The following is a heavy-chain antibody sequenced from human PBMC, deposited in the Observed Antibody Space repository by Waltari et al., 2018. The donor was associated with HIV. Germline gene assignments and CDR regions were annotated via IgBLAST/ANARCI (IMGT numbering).Heavy chain of an antibody. CDR3: ARGRGRYDFWSGYSSPGDAFDI. V-gene: IGHV1-8*01. D-gene: IGHD3-3*01. CDR1: GYTFINND. CDR2: MSPNSGNA. Sequence: QVQLVQSGAEVKKPGASVKVSCKASGYTFINNDINWVRQATGQGLVWMGWMSPNSGNAGYAPNFQGRITMTRNTSTTTAYMELTDLRSADTAVYFCARGRGRYDFWSGYSSPGDAFDIWGQGTVVIVSS. J-gene: IGHJ3*02.